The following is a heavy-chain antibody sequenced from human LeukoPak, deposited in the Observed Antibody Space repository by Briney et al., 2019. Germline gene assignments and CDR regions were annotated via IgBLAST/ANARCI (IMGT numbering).Heavy chain of an antibody. Sequence: PSETLSLTCAVYGGSFSGYHWSWIRQPPGKGLEWIGEINHSGSTNYNPSLKSRVTISVDTSKNQFSLKLSSVTAADTAVYYCARGFRGYIAFDIWGQGTMVTVSS. V-gene: IGHV4-34*01. CDR3: ARGFRGYIAFDI. J-gene: IGHJ3*02. D-gene: IGHD5-24*01. CDR1: GGSFSGYH. CDR2: INHSGST.